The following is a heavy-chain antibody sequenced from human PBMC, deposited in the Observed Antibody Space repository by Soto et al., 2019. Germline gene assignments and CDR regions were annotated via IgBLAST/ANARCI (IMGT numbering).Heavy chain of an antibody. CDR1: GYTFTNYA. CDR3: ARCVLVLAARDWFDP. CDR2: LNGGNGNT. D-gene: IGHD2-15*01. Sequence: ASVKVSCKASGYTFTNYAMHWVRQAPGQRLEWMGWLNGGNGNTKYSQKFQGRVTITRDTSASTAYMELSSLRSEDTAVYYCARCVLVLAARDWFDPWGQGTLVTVSS. V-gene: IGHV1-3*01. J-gene: IGHJ5*02.